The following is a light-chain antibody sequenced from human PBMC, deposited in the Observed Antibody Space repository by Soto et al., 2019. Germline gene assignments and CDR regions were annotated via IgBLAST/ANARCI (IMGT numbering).Light chain of an antibody. CDR1: SSDVGGYNY. V-gene: IGLV2-11*01. J-gene: IGLJ2*01. CDR2: EVN. Sequence: QSVLTQPRSVSGSPGQSVTISCTGSSSDVGGYNYVSWYQQHPGKAPKLMIYEVNKRPSGVPDRFSGSKSGNTASLTVSGLQADYYCAAWDDRLRSAVFGGGTQLTVL. CDR3: DRLRSAV.